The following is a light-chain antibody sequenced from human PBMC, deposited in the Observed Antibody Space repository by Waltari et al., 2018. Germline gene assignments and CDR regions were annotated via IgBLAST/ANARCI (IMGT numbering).Light chain of an antibody. J-gene: IGLJ2*01. CDR1: SSDVGGYHY. V-gene: IGLV2-14*03. CDR3: SSFTGSSTLV. Sequence: QSALTQPASVSGSPGQSITISCTGTSSDVGGYHYVSWYQQHPGRAPKVMIYDVSNRPSGVSNRFSGSKSGNTASLTISGLQAEDEADYYCSSFTGSSTLVFGGGTKLTVL. CDR2: DVS.